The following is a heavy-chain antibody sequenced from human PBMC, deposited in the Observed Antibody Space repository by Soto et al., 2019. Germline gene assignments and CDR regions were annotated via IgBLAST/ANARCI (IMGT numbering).Heavy chain of an antibody. V-gene: IGHV1-69*06. CDR1: GGTFSSYA. CDR2: IIPIFGTA. J-gene: IGHJ4*02. Sequence: GASVKVSCKASGGTFSSYAISWVRQAPGQGLEWMGGIIPIFGTANYAQKFQGRVTITADKSTSTAYMELSSLRSEDTAVYYCARVDRYGDYFDYCGQGPLVTVYS. D-gene: IGHD3-16*02. CDR3: ARVDRYGDYFDY.